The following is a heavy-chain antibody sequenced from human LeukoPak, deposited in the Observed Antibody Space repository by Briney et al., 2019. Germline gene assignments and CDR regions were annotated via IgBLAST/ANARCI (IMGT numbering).Heavy chain of an antibody. D-gene: IGHD4-23*01. J-gene: IGHJ4*02. Sequence: PGGSLRLSCAASGFTFSSYKMNWVRQAPGKGLQWVSSISSSGSYIYYADSVKGRFTISRDNARDSLYLQMNSLRAEDTAVYYCARDEYWTLTTVVTTFDYWGQGTLVTVSS. CDR3: ARDEYWTLTTVVTTFDY. V-gene: IGHV3-21*01. CDR1: GFTFSSYK. CDR2: ISSSGSYI.